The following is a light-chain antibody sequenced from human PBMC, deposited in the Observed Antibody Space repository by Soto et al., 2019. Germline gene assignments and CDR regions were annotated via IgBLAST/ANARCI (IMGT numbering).Light chain of an antibody. J-gene: IGKJ5*01. V-gene: IGKV3-20*01. CDR2: GAY. CDR1: QIVSNNY. Sequence: EIVLTQSPVTLARSPGEISTLSCSSSQIVSNNYLAWYQKKPGQAPRLLIYGAYNRATGIPDRFSGSGSGTDFTLTISSLQSEDFAVYYCQKYGSSLSITFGQGTRLENK. CDR3: QKYGSSLSIT.